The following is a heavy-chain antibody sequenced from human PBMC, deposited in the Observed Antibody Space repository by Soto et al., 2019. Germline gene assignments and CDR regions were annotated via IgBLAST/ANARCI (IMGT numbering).Heavy chain of an antibody. CDR1: GGSISSINW. CDR3: ARVSSPAILFDY. V-gene: IGHV4-4*02. D-gene: IGHD2-2*01. Sequence: SETLSLTCAVSGGSISSINWWSWVRQPPGKGLEWIGEIYHSGSTNYNPSLKSRVTISVDKSKNQFSLKLSSVTAADTAVYYCARVSSPAILFDYWGQGTLVTVSS. CDR2: IYHSGST. J-gene: IGHJ4*02.